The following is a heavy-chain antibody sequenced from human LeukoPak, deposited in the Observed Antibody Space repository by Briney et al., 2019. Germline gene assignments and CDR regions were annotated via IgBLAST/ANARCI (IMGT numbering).Heavy chain of an antibody. CDR1: GFTFSSYW. CDR2: IKQDGSEK. J-gene: IGHJ6*03. D-gene: IGHD2-2*01. CDR3: AREKSLVAYYYMDV. Sequence: GGSLKLSCAASGFTFSSYWMSWVRQAPGKGLEWVANIKQDGSEKYYVDSVKGRFTISRDNAKNSLYLQMNSLRAEDTAVYYCAREKSLVAYYYMDVWGKGTTVTVSS. V-gene: IGHV3-7*01.